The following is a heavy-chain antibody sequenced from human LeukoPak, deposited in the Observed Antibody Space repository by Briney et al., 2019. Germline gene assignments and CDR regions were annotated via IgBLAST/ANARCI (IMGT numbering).Heavy chain of an antibody. CDR2: VRNKANSYTT. CDR1: GFIFSDHY. V-gene: IGHV3-72*01. D-gene: IGHD1-26*01. J-gene: IGHJ4*01. CDR3: TRARDRGSCADY. Sequence: GGSLRLSCAASGFIFSDHYMDWVRLAPGKGLEWVGRVRNKANSYTTEYAASVKGRFTVSRDDSMNSVYLQMNSLRTDDSAMYYCTRARDRGSCADYWGQGTLVTVSS.